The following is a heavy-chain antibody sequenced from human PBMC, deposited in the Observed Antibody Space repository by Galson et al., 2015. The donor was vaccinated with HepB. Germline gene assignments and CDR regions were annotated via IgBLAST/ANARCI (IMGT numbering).Heavy chain of an antibody. CDR2: IHDSGST. CDR3: ARGGRYLTGYYNAFDI. D-gene: IGHD3-9*01. V-gene: IGHV4-59*01. Sequence: TLSLTCTVSGGSISSYYWSWIRQPPGKGLEWIAYIHDSGSTKHNPSLKSRVTISLDTSKNQFSLELNSLTAADTAVYYCARGGRYLTGYYNAFDIWGQGTMVTVSS. CDR1: GGSISSYY. J-gene: IGHJ3*02.